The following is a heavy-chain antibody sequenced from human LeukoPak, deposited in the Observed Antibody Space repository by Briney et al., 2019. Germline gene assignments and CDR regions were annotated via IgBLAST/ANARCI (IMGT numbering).Heavy chain of an antibody. CDR3: ASPSREVATLFAY. V-gene: IGHV1-69*06. J-gene: IGHJ4*02. CDR2: IIPIFGTA. CDR1: GGTFSSYA. Sequence: SVKVSCKASGGTFSSYAISWVRQAPGQGLEWMGGIIPIFGTANYAQRFQGRVTITADKSTSTAYMELSSLRSEDTAVYYCASPSREVATLFAYWGQGTLVTVSS. D-gene: IGHD5-12*01.